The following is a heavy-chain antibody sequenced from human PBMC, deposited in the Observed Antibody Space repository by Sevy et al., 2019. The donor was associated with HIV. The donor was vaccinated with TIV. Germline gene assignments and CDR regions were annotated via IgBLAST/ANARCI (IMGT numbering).Heavy chain of an antibody. CDR2: IYTSGST. J-gene: IGHJ6*02. V-gene: IGHV4-4*07. Sequence: SETLSLTCTVSGGSISSYYWSWIRQPAGKGLEWIGRIYTSGSTNYNPSLKSRVTMSVDTSKNQFSLKLSSVTAADTAVYYCARGIVLMVYATDYGMDVWGQGTTVTVSS. CDR3: ARGIVLMVYATDYGMDV. D-gene: IGHD2-8*01. CDR1: GGSISSYY.